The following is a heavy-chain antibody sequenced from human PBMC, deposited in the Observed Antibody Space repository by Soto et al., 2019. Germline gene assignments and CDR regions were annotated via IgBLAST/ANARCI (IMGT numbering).Heavy chain of an antibody. CDR1: GGSFSGYL. CDR2: INHSGIT. J-gene: IGHJ4*02. D-gene: IGHD1-1*01. Sequence: PSETLSLTCTVSGGSFSGYLWTWIRQPLGKGLEWLAEINHSGITNYNPSVESRVSMSVDTSKNQFSLRLYSVTAADTAVYYCVRGPYNYNSRYFDYWGQGTLVTVSS. V-gene: IGHV4-34*01. CDR3: VRGPYNYNSRYFDY.